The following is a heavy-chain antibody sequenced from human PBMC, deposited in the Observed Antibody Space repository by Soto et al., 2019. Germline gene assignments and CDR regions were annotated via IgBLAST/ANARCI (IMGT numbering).Heavy chain of an antibody. CDR2: ISYDGSNK. D-gene: IGHD3-10*01. CDR3: AKDRRTMVRGVPDY. Sequence: SLSLSCAASGFTFSSYGMQWGRQARGKGLEWGAVISYDGSNKYYADSVKGRFTISRDNSKNALYLQMNSRRAEDTAVYYCAKDRRTMVRGVPDYWGPGTLVAVSP. CDR1: GFTFSSYG. V-gene: IGHV3-30*18. J-gene: IGHJ4*02.